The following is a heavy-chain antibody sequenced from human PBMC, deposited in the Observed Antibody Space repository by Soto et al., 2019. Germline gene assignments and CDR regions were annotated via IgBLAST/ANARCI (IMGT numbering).Heavy chain of an antibody. Sequence: EVQLVESGGGLVKPGGSLRLSCTASGFIFRTDGMTWVRQAPGKGLEWVSSIYSSGTFIYYADSVKGRFTISRDDAKNSLFLQMNTLRAEDTAVYYCGRAIARGIIRHWGQGTLVTVSS. V-gene: IGHV3-21*01. CDR3: GRAIARGIIRH. CDR1: GFIFRTDG. D-gene: IGHD6-13*01. J-gene: IGHJ4*02. CDR2: IYSSGTFI.